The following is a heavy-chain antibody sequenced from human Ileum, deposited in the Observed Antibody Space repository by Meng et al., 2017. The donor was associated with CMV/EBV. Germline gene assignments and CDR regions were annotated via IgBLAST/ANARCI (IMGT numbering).Heavy chain of an antibody. CDR1: GFNFSKIE. CDR3: TNSVGQWLSYFAP. CDR2: ISSSGDRT. V-gene: IGHV3-48*03. D-gene: IGHD6-19*01. Sequence: GGSLRLSCAASGFNFSKIEMNWVRQAPRKGLEWLSYISSSGDRTYYAESVKGRFTVSRDNAKNSLYLQMNSLRAEDTAVYYCTNSVGQWLSYFAPWGHGTQVTVSS. J-gene: IGHJ5*02.